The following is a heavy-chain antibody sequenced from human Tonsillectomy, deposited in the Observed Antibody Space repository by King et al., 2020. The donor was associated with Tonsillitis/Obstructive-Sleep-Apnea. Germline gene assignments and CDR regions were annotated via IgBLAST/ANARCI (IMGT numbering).Heavy chain of an antibody. CDR3: AKGYYYDSSGLVY. D-gene: IGHD3-22*01. CDR2: ISYDGSNK. V-gene: IGHV3-30*18. J-gene: IGHJ4*02. CDR1: GFTFSSYG. Sequence: VQLVESGGGVVQPGRSLRLSCAASGFTFSSYGMHWVRQAPGKGLEWVAVISYDGSNKYYADSVKGRFTISRDNSKNTLYLQMNSLRAEDTAVYYCAKGYYYDSSGLVYWGQGTLVTVSS.